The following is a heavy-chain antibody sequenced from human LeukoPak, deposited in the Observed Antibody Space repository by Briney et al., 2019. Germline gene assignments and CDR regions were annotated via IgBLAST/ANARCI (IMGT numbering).Heavy chain of an antibody. CDR3: ASMVRGAIVLQFDD. CDR1: RYRLSELT. CDR2: FDRENGEI. D-gene: IGHD3-10*01. J-gene: IGHJ4*02. Sequence: ASVKVSCKVSRYRLSELTMHWVRQAPGKGREWMGGFDRENGEIIYADKLQDRVTITHHTSTHTAYMEISSLLSEETAVFYCASMVRGAIVLQFDDWGQGTLVTVSS. V-gene: IGHV1-24*01.